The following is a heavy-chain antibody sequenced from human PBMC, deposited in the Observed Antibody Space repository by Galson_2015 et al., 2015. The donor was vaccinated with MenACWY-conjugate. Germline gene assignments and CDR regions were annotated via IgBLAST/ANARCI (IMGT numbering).Heavy chain of an antibody. CDR1: GFTLSTYW. CDR3: ARWSRSSWYGYSYLDY. Sequence: SLRLSCAASGFTLSTYWMHWVRQAPGKGLVWVSLIETDGTSTHYADFVEGRFTVSRDNAKNTVYLQLNSLRAEDTAVYYCARWSRSSWYGYSYLDYWGQGTLVTVSS. CDR2: IETDGTST. J-gene: IGHJ4*02. V-gene: IGHV3-74*01. D-gene: IGHD6-13*01.